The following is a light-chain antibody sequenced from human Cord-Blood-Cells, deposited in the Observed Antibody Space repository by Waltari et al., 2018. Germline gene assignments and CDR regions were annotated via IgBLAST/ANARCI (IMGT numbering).Light chain of an antibody. CDR3: QQYNNWPPLT. Sequence: EIVMTQSPATLSVSPGERATLPCRASQSVSSNLAWYQHKPGQAHGLLIYGASTRATGIPARFSGSGSGTEFTLTISSLQSEDFAVYYCQQYNNWPPLTFGGGTKVEIK. CDR1: QSVSSN. CDR2: GAS. V-gene: IGKV3-15*01. J-gene: IGKJ4*01.